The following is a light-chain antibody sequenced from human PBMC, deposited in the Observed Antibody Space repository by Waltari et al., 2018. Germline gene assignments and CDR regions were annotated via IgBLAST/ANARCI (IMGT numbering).Light chain of an antibody. J-gene: IGKJ1*01. V-gene: IGKV4-1*01. Sequence: DIVMTQSPDSLAVSLGERATINCKSSRSVLYSSNNKHYLAWYQQKPGQPPKLLINWASTREFGVPDRFSGSGSGTDFTLTISSLQAEDVAVYYCQQYYSTPWTFGRGTKVEIK. CDR1: RSVLYSSNNKHY. CDR2: WAS. CDR3: QQYYSTPWT.